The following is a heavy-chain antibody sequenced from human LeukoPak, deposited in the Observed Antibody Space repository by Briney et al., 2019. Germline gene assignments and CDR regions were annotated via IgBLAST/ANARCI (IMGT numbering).Heavy chain of an antibody. CDR2: HPDNGDT. CDR1: GGPHSNYF. D-gene: IGHD5-12*01. J-gene: IGHJ4*02. CDR3: ARGPHLDIVASTEEGVFDY. V-gene: IGHV4-59*01. Sequence: SETLSLPYTFSGGPHSNYFWSWIRHPAGKGLEWIRHHPDNGDTNHNPSLQSRVTVSVDTSKNQFSLRLNSVTAADTAVYFCARGPHLDIVASTEEGVFDYWGRGPLVSVSS.